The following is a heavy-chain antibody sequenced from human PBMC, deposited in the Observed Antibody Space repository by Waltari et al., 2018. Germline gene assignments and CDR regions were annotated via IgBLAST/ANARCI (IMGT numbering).Heavy chain of an antibody. Sequence: QVQLEESGGGVVYPGKSLTLSCVASGFTFSRFDMHWLRQSPGKGLEWVTMVSNEGSDKFYADSVKGRFTISRDNSKNTLYLQMDSLSAEDTAVYYCAKEEDYSDSSVFDGWGQGTLVTVSA. D-gene: IGHD3-22*01. CDR2: VSNEGSDK. CDR3: AKEEDYSDSSVFDG. CDR1: GFTFSRFD. J-gene: IGHJ4*02. V-gene: IGHV3-30*18.